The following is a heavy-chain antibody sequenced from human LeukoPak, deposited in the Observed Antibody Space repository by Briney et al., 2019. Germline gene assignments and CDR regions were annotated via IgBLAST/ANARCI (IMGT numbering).Heavy chain of an antibody. Sequence: QPGGSLRLSCAASGFIFSSYNLNWVRQAPGKGLEWVSSISSSSSTMYYAASVKGRFSISRDNAQNSLYLQMNSLRAEDTAVYYCVRDHHRRLYDSQARDTFDIWGQGTMVTVSS. CDR2: ISSSSSTM. V-gene: IGHV3-48*01. D-gene: IGHD3-22*01. CDR3: VRDHHRRLYDSQARDTFDI. CDR1: GFIFSSYN. J-gene: IGHJ3*02.